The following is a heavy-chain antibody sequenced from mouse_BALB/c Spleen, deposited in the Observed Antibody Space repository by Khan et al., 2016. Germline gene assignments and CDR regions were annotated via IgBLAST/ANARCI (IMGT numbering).Heavy chain of an antibody. Sequence: QVQLQQPGAELVMPGASVKMSCKASGYTFTDYWMHWVKQRPGQGLEWIGAIDTSDSYTSYNQKFKGKATLTVDDSSSTAYMQLSSLTSEDSAVYYCARGLDYGSSYWFAYWGQGTLVTVSA. CDR2: IDTSDSYT. CDR1: GYTFTDYW. J-gene: IGHJ3*01. D-gene: IGHD1-1*01. V-gene: IGHV1-69*01. CDR3: ARGLDYGSSYWFAY.